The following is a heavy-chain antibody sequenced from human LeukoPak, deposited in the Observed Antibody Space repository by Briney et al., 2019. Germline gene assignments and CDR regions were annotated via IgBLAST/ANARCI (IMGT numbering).Heavy chain of an antibody. D-gene: IGHD2/OR15-2a*01. CDR3: ERAGYYGDDAFDL. CDR1: RFTIGVDW. Sequence: PLGALRLSSARSRFTIGVDWMSCGRQGPRKGLERVSNIRQDGSEKYYVQSLKGRHTISRDKDKNSLYLQMKSLRAEDTGIYYCERAGYYGDDAFDLWGQGTMVTVSS. V-gene: IGHV3-7*01. CDR2: IRQDGSEK. J-gene: IGHJ3*01.